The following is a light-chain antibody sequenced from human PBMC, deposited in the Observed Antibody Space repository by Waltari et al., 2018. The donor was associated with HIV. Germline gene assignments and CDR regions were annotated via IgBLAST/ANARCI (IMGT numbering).Light chain of an antibody. V-gene: IGLV1-44*01. CDR1: TSNIGSNA. CDR2: RNN. Sequence: QSVLTQPPSTSGTPGQRVTISCSGSTSNIGSNAVNWYQQLPGTAPKLVIYRNNQRPQGVPDRFTGSKSGTSASLAISGLQAEDEADYYCAAWDDSLNGNVIFGGGTKLTVL. J-gene: IGLJ2*01. CDR3: AAWDDSLNGNVI.